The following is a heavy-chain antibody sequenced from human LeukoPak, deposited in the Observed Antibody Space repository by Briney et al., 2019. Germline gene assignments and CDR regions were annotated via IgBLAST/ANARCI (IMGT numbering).Heavy chain of an antibody. D-gene: IGHD1-26*01. V-gene: IGHV3-7*01. Sequence: PGGSLRLSCAASGFTFSNYAMSWVRQAPGKGLEWVANIKQDGSEKYYVDSVKGRFTISRDNAKNSLYLQMNSLRAEDTAVYYCARGVVGATTTWGQGTLVTVSS. CDR3: ARGVVGATTT. CDR1: GFTFSNYA. CDR2: IKQDGSEK. J-gene: IGHJ5*02.